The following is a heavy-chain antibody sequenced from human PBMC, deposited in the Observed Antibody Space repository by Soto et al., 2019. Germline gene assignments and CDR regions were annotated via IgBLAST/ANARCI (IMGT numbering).Heavy chain of an antibody. CDR2: IYYSGST. Sequence: PSETLSLTCTVSGGSISSSSYYWGWIRQPPGKGLEWIGSIYYSGSTYYNPSLKSRVTISVDTSKNQFSLKLSSVTAADTAVYYCARLGGYYRGFDYWGQGTLVTVSS. J-gene: IGHJ4*02. V-gene: IGHV4-39*01. D-gene: IGHD3-3*01. CDR1: GGSISSSSYY. CDR3: ARLGGYYRGFDY.